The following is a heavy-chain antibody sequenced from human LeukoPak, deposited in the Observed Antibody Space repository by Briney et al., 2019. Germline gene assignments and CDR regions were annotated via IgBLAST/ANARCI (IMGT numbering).Heavy chain of an antibody. CDR3: ARDRGLTVDY. CDR1: GFTFSSYW. J-gene: IGHJ4*02. CDR2: ISTDGSRT. V-gene: IGHV3-74*01. D-gene: IGHD3-10*01. Sequence: GRSLRLSCAASGFTFSSYWMHWVRQAPGKGLLWVSLISTDGSRTTYADSVKGRFAISRDNAKNTLYLQMDSLRAEDTAVYFCARDRGLTVDYWGQGTLVTVSS.